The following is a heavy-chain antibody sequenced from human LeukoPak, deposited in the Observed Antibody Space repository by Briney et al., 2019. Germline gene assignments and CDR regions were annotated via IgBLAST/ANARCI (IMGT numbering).Heavy chain of an antibody. D-gene: IGHD2-2*02. CDR3: ARGDCSSTGCYTFLDY. CDR2: INWNGDST. J-gene: IGHJ4*02. V-gene: IGHV3-20*04. Sequence: PGGSLRLSCAASGFTFDDYGMSWVRQAPGKGLEWVSGINWNGDSTGYADSMKGRFTISRDNAKNSLYLQMNSLRAEDTALYYCARGDCSSTGCYTFLDYWGQGTLVTVSS. CDR1: GFTFDDYG.